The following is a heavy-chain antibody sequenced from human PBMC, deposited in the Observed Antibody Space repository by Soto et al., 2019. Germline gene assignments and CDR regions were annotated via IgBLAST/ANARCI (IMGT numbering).Heavy chain of an antibody. CDR3: ARDLDPIDNWFDP. Sequence: ASVKVSCKASGYTFTGYYMHWVRQAPGQGLEWMGWINPNSGGTNYAQKYQGRVTMTRDTSISTAYRELSRLRSDDTAVYYCARDLDPIDNWFDPWGQGTLVTVSS. V-gene: IGHV1-2*02. CDR1: GYTFTGYY. J-gene: IGHJ5*02. CDR2: INPNSGGT.